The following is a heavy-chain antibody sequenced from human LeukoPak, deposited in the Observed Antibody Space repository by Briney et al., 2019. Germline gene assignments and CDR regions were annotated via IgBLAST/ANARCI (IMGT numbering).Heavy chain of an antibody. V-gene: IGHV4-59*08. CDR2: IYHSGNT. CDR3: ARHGGYRSYYYYYDMDV. CDR1: GGSISSYY. D-gene: IGHD5-12*01. J-gene: IGHJ6*02. Sequence: SETLSLTCTVSGGSISSYYWSRIRQPPGKGLEWVGYIYHSGNTNYNPSLKSRGTVSLDMSKNQFSLKLTSVTAADTAVYYCARHGGYRSYYYYYDMDVWGQGTTVTVSS.